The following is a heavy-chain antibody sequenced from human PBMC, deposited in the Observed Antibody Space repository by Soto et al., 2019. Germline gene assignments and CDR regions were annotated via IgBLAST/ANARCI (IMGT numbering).Heavy chain of an antibody. J-gene: IGHJ5*02. D-gene: IGHD1-26*01. CDR2: IYHSGST. V-gene: IGHV4-4*02. CDR3: ARGDLATDLIRGSWFDP. CDR1: GGSISSSNW. Sequence: SETLSLTCAVSGGSISSSNWWSWVRQPPGKGLEWIGEIYHSGSTNYNPSLKSRVTISVDKSKNQFSLKLSSVTAADTAVYYCARGDLATDLIRGSWFDPWGQGTLVTVSS.